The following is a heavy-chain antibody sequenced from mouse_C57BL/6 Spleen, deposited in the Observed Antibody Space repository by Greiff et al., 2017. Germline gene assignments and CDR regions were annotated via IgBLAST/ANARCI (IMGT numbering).Heavy chain of an antibody. D-gene: IGHD1-1*01. V-gene: IGHV5-9-1*02. Sequence: DVMLVESGEGLVKPGGSLKLSCAASGFTFSSYAMSWVRQTPEKRLEWVAYLSSGGDYIYYADTVKGRFTISRDTARNTLYLQMSSLKSEDTALYYCTRGGIYYGSSHWDFDVWGTGTTVTVAS. CDR1: GFTFSSYA. CDR2: LSSGGDYI. J-gene: IGHJ1*03. CDR3: TRGGIYYGSSHWDFDV.